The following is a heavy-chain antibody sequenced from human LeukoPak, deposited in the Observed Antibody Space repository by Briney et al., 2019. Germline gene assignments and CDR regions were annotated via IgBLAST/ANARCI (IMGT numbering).Heavy chain of an antibody. J-gene: IGHJ3*02. V-gene: IGHV3-21*01. Sequence: GESLRLSCAASGFTFSGYSMNWVRRAPGKGLEWVSSISSSGRYIYYADSAKGRFTVSRDNAKNSQYLQMNSLRAEDTAVYYCARSVPADRALDAFDIWGHGTMVTVSS. CDR1: GFTFSGYS. CDR3: ARSVPADRALDAFDI. D-gene: IGHD2-2*01. CDR2: ISSSGRYI.